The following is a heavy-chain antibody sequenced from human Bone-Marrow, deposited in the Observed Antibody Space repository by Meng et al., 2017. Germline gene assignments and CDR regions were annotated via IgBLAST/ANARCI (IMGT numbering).Heavy chain of an antibody. D-gene: IGHD2-15*01. Sequence: GSLRLSCAVYGGSFSGYYWSWIRQPPGKGLEWIGEINHSGSTNYNPSLKSRVTISVDTSKNQFSLKLSSVTAADTAVYYCARDPTQYCSGGSCYSGSWPFDYWGQGTLVTVSS. CDR1: GGSFSGYY. CDR2: INHSGST. CDR3: ARDPTQYCSGGSCYSGSWPFDY. V-gene: IGHV4-34*01. J-gene: IGHJ4*02.